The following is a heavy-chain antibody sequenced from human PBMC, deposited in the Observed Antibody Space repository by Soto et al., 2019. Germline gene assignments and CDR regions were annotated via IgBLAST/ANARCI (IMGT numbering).Heavy chain of an antibody. V-gene: IGHV1-46*01. Sequence: ASVKVSCKASGNTFTSQHMHWVRQAPGQGLEWMGIANPAGGITTHAPKFQDRLTMTSDTSTSTVYMELSGLRSDDTAVYYCGIPANLHYYYAMTNWGNGT. CDR3: GIPANLHYYYAMTN. D-gene: IGHD1-7*01. J-gene: IGHJ6*03. CDR2: ANPAGGIT. CDR1: GNTFTSQH.